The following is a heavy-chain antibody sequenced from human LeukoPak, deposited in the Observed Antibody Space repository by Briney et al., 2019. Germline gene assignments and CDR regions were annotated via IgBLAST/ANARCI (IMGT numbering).Heavy chain of an antibody. CDR1: GGSIGSSNW. Sequence: SGTLSLTCAVSGGSIGSSNWWSWVRQPPGKGLEWIGSIYYSGRTSYNPSLKGRVTISVDTSKIQQFSLKLRSMTAADTAVYYCARVYGSGVWDGYFDYWGQGTLVTVSS. CDR3: ARVYGSGVWDGYFDY. V-gene: IGHV4-4*02. D-gene: IGHD3-10*01. J-gene: IGHJ4*02. CDR2: IYYSGRT.